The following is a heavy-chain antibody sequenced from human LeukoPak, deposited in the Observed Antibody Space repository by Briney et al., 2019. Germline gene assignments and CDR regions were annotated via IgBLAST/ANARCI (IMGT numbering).Heavy chain of an antibody. CDR1: GFXXXSYS. J-gene: IGHJ3*02. Sequence: LXLXXXXSGFXXXSYSMNWVRQAPGKGLEWVSSISSSSSYIYYADSVKGRFTISRDNAKNSLYLQMNSLRAEDTAVYYCARDKSPDSSGYYLADAFDIWGQGTMVTVSS. V-gene: IGHV3-21*01. CDR2: ISSSSSYI. CDR3: ARDKSPDSSGYYLADAFDI. D-gene: IGHD3-22*01.